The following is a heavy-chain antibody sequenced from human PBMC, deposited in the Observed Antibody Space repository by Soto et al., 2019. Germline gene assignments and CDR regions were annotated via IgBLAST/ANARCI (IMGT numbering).Heavy chain of an antibody. D-gene: IGHD3-10*01. Sequence: SVKVSCKASGGTFSSYAISWVRQAPGQGLEWMGGIIPIFGTANYAQKFQGRVTITADESTSTAYMELSSLRSEDTAVYYCARVASYYGSGSYGGTDYWGQGTLVTVSS. CDR2: IIPIFGTA. CDR3: ARVASYYGSGSYGGTDY. V-gene: IGHV1-69*13. CDR1: GGTFSSYA. J-gene: IGHJ4*02.